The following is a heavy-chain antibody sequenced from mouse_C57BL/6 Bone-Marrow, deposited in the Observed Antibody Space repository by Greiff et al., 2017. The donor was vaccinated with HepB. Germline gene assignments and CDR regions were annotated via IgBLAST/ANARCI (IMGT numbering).Heavy chain of an antibody. CDR2: IDPEDGET. Sequence: EVQRVESGAELVKPGASVKLSCTASGFNIQDYYMHWVKQRTEQGLEWIGRIDPEDGETKYAPKFQGKATITADTSSNTAYLQLSSLTSEDTAVYYCASIYYGNSYYFDYWGQGTTLTVSS. V-gene: IGHV14-2*01. D-gene: IGHD2-1*01. CDR1: GFNIQDYY. CDR3: ASIYYGNSYYFDY. J-gene: IGHJ2*01.